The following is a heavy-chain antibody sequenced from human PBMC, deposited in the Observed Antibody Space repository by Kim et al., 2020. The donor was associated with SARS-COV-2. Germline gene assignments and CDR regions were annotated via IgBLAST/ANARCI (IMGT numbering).Heavy chain of an antibody. CDR2: ISSSSSYI. CDR1: GFTFSSYS. CDR3: ARVDEGGNSGWKVGYYYYVMAF. V-gene: IGHV3-21*01. D-gene: IGHD6-19*01. Sequence: GGSLRLSCAASGFTFSSYSMNWVRQAPGKGLEWVSSISSSSSYIYYADSVKGRFTISRDNAKNSLYLQMNSLRAEDTAVYYCARVDEGGNSGWKVGYYYYVMAFGGKGTRSPSPQ. J-gene: IGHJ6*04.